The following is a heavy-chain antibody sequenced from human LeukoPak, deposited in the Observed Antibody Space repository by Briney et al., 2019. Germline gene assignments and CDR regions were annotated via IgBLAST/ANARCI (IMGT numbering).Heavy chain of an antibody. J-gene: IGHJ4*02. Sequence: SETLSLTCTVSGGSISSTTYYWGWIRQPPGKGLEWIESIYYSGATYYNPSLKSRVTISVDTSNNQFFLTLSSATAADTGVYYCATGGANSSSFDYWGQGTLVTVSS. CDR2: IYYSGAT. D-gene: IGHD4/OR15-4a*01. CDR3: ATGGANSSSFDY. V-gene: IGHV4-39*01. CDR1: GGSISSTTYY.